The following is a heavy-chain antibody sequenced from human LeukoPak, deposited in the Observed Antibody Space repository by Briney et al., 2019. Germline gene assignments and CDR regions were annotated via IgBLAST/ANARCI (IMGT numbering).Heavy chain of an antibody. J-gene: IGHJ4*02. D-gene: IGHD3-10*01. CDR1: GGSISGYF. CDR3: ARHTFTGSDY. Sequence: PSETLSLTCTVSGGSISGYFWSWIRQPPGKGLEWIGYIYYSGSTDYNPSLKSRVTISVDTSKNQFSLKLSSVTAADTAVYYCARHTFTGSDYWGQGTLVTVSS. CDR2: IYYSGST. V-gene: IGHV4-59*08.